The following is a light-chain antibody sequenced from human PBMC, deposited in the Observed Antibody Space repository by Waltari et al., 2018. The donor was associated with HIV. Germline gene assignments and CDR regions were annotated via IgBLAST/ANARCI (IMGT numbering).Light chain of an antibody. CDR2: EVT. V-gene: IGLV2-23*02. CDR3: CSYARSSTFYV. Sequence: QSALTQPASVSGSPGQSITISCTGTSSDVGSYNLVSWYQHHPGKAPKLMIYEVTKRTSGISDRFSGSKSGNTASLTISGLQAEDEADYYCCSYARSSTFYVFGTGTKVTVL. CDR1: SSDVGSYNL. J-gene: IGLJ1*01.